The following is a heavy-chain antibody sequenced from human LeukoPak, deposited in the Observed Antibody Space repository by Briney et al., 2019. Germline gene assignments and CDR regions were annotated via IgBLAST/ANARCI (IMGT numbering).Heavy chain of an antibody. CDR3: ARGDTAMVTPGYLQH. CDR1: GGSLSGYY. Sequence: PSETLSLTCAVYGGSLSGYYWSGIREPPGKGLEWVGEINHSGSTNYNPPLKSRVTISVDTSENQCSLKLSSVTAADTAVYYCARGDTAMVTPGYLQHWGRGTLDSVFS. J-gene: IGHJ1*01. CDR2: INHSGST. D-gene: IGHD5-18*01. V-gene: IGHV4-34*01.